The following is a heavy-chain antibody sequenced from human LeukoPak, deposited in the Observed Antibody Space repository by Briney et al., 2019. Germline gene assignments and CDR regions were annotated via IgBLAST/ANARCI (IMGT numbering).Heavy chain of an antibody. CDR2: IYYSGST. Sequence: PSETLSLTCTVSGGSISSSSYYWGWIRQPPGKGLEWTGSIYYSGSTYYNPSLKSRVTISVDTSKNQFSLKLSSVTAADTAVYYCASGIYSNLELDYWGQGTLVTVSS. V-gene: IGHV4-39*01. J-gene: IGHJ4*02. CDR1: GGSISSSSYY. D-gene: IGHD4-11*01. CDR3: ASGIYSNLELDY.